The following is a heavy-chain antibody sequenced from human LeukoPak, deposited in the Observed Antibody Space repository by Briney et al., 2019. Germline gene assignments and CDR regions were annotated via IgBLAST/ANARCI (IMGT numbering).Heavy chain of an antibody. V-gene: IGHV3-23*01. CDR3: AKNGEPKYYMDV. J-gene: IGHJ6*03. Sequence: GSLRLSCAASGFPFSTYGMNWVRQAPGKGLEWVSGISGSGSNTYYPDSVKGRLTTSRDNSKNTLYLQMNSLRAEDTAVYYCAKNGEPKYYMDVWGKGTTVTVSS. CDR2: ISGSGSNT. D-gene: IGHD1-14*01. CDR1: GFPFSTYG.